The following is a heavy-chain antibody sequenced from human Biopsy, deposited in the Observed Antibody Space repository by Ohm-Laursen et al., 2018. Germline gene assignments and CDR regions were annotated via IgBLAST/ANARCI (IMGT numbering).Heavy chain of an antibody. CDR3: TRDRGITVAGTLGFNFDY. CDR2: INPNSGGT. D-gene: IGHD6-19*01. J-gene: IGHJ4*02. CDR1: GYTFAGYY. V-gene: IGHV1-2*02. Sequence: ATVKISCKTSGYTFAGYYLHWVRQAPGQGLEWMGWINPNSGGTNYAQKFQGRVTMTRDTSISTAYMDLSGLRSDDTAVYYCTRDRGITVAGTLGFNFDYWGQGTLVTVSS.